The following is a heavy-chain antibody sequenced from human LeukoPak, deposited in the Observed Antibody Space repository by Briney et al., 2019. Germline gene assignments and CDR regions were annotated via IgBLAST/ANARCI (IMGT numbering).Heavy chain of an antibody. CDR1: GGSFSGYY. V-gene: IGHV4-34*01. J-gene: IGHJ4*02. D-gene: IGHD3-22*01. CDR2: INHTGST. CDR3: ARGQSPIDYYDSSGYYHFDY. Sequence: SETLSLTCAVYGGSFSGYYWSWIRQSPGKGLEWIGEINHTGSTNYNPSLKSRVTISVDTSKNQFSLKLSSVTAADTAVYYCARGQSPIDYYDSSGYYHFDYWGQGTLVTVSS.